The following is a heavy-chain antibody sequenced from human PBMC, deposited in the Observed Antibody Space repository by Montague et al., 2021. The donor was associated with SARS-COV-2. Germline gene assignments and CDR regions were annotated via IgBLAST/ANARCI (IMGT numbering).Heavy chain of an antibody. V-gene: IGHV4-34*01. CDR3: TREGYQVLWSDYYYYGMDV. Sequence: SETLSLTCAVYGGSFSGYYWSWIRQPPGKGLEWIGEINHSGSTNYNPSLKSRVTISVDTSKNQFSLMLSSVTAADTAVYYCTREGYQVLWSDYYYYGMDVWGQGTTVTVSS. CDR1: GGSFSGYY. CDR2: INHSGST. J-gene: IGHJ6*02. D-gene: IGHD2-2*01.